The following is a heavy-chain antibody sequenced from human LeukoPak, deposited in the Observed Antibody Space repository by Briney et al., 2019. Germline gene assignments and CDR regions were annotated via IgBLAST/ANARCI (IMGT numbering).Heavy chain of an antibody. CDR1: GFTFSNYA. J-gene: IGHJ4*02. CDR2: ISYGGSNK. CDR3: ARGQFRLSDYDSSGFDY. Sequence: GGSLTLSCLASGFTFSNYAMHWVPQAPGKGLEGVAVISYGGSNKYYADSVKGRFTISRDNSKNTLYLQMISLRAEDTAVYYCARGQFRLSDYDSSGFDYWGQGTLVTVSS. V-gene: IGHV3-30*04. D-gene: IGHD3-22*01.